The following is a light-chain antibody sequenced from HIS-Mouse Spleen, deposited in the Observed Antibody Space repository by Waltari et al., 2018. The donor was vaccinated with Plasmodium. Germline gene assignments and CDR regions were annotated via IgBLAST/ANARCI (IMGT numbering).Light chain of an antibody. CDR1: QSVLYSSNNTNY. J-gene: IGKJ2*01. CDR2: WAS. Sequence: DIVMTQSPDSLAVSLGERATINCKSSQSVLYSSNNTNYLAWYQQKPGQPPKLLIYWASTRESGVPDRFSGSGSGTDFTLTISSLQAEDVAVYYCQQYYSTPYTFGQGNKLEIK. CDR3: QQYYSTPYT. V-gene: IGKV4-1*01.